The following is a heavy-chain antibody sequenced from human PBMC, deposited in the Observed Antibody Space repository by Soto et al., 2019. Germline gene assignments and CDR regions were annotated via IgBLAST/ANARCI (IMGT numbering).Heavy chain of an antibody. V-gene: IGHV4-30-2*01. CDR3: ARGTTVTAYYFDY. J-gene: IGHJ4*02. CDR1: GVSISIGCYS. Sequence: LXLTCAVSGVSISIGCYSWSWIRQPPGKGLEWIWYIYHSRSTYYNPSLKSRVTISVDRSKNQFSLKLSSVTAADTAVYYCARGTTVTAYYFDYWGQGTLVTAPQ. CDR2: IYHSRST. D-gene: IGHD4-17*01.